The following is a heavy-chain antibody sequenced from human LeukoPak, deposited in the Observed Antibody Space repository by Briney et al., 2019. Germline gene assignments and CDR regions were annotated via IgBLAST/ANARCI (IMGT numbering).Heavy chain of an antibody. Sequence: SETLSLTYAVYGGSFSGYYWSWIRQPPGKGLEWIGEINHSGSTNYNPSLKSRVTISVDTSKNQFSLKLSSVTAADTAVYYCARGRQPNPWGQGTLVTVSS. V-gene: IGHV4-34*01. J-gene: IGHJ5*02. CDR2: INHSGST. CDR3: ARGRQPNP. D-gene: IGHD1-14*01. CDR1: GGSFSGYY.